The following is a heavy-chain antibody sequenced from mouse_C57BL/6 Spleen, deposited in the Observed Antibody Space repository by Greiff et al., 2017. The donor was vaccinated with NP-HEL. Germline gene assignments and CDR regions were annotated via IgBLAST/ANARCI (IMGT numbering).Heavy chain of an antibody. J-gene: IGHJ4*01. CDR1: GYAFSSSW. Sequence: VQLQESGPELVKPGASVKISCKASGYAFSSSWMNWVKQRPGKGLEWIGRIYPGDGDTNYNGKFKGKATLTADKSSSTAYMQLSSLTSEDSAVYFCARKGVYYDYDGAAMDYWGQGTSVTVSS. V-gene: IGHV1-82*01. CDR3: ARKGVYYDYDGAAMDY. CDR2: IYPGDGDT. D-gene: IGHD2-4*01.